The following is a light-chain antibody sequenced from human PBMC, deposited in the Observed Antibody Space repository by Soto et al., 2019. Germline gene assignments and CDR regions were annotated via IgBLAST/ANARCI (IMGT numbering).Light chain of an antibody. Sequence: ENVLTQSPGTLSLSPGESATLSCRASQIVYNGYLAWYQQKPGQPPRLLIFGASTRASGVPDRFSGSESGTAFTLTINSLQPEDFAVYYCQQYFSSPRTFGQGTRVEIK. CDR2: GAS. CDR1: QIVYNGY. J-gene: IGKJ1*01. V-gene: IGKV3-20*01. CDR3: QQYFSSPRT.